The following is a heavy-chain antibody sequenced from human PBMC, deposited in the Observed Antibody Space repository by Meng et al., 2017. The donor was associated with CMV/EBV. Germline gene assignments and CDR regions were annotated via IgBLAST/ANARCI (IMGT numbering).Heavy chain of an antibody. CDR3: ARDIRRQWLVRGDYFDY. D-gene: IGHD6-19*01. J-gene: IGHJ4*02. CDR1: GFTFSSYW. V-gene: IGHV3-7*01. Sequence: GESLKISCAASGFTFSSYWMSWVRQALGKGLEWVANIKQDGSEKYYVDSVKGRFTISRDNAKNSLYLQMNSLRAEDTAVYYCARDIRRQWLVRGDYFDYWGQGTLVTVSS. CDR2: IKQDGSEK.